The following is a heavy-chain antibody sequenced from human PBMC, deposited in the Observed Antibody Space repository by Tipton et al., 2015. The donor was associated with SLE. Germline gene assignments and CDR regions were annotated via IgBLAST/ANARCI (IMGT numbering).Heavy chain of an antibody. CDR2: IYYSGST. V-gene: IGHV4-39*07. CDR1: GGSISSSSYY. CDR3: ASLLWGGWPFDH. Sequence: TLSLTCTVSGGSISSSSYYWGWIRQPPGKGLEWIGSIYYSGSTYYNPSLKSRVTISVDTSKNQFSLKVNSVTAADTAVYYWASLLWGGWPFDHWGQGTLVTVSS. J-gene: IGHJ4*02. D-gene: IGHD6-19*01.